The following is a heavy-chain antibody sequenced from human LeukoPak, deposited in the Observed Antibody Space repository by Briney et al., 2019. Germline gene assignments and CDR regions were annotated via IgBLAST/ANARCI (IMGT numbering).Heavy chain of an antibody. J-gene: IGHJ4*02. V-gene: IGHV3-66*01. CDR1: GFTVSSNY. CDR3: ARVERTLLWFGELYY. D-gene: IGHD3-10*01. Sequence: GGSLRLSCAASGFTVSSNYMSWVRQAPGKGLEWVSVIYSGGSTYYADSVKGRFTISRDNSKNTLYLQMNSLRAEDTAVCYCARVERTLLWFGELYYWGQGTLVTVSS. CDR2: IYSGGST.